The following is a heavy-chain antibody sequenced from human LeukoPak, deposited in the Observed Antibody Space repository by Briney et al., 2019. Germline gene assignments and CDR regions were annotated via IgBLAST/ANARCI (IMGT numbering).Heavy chain of an antibody. V-gene: IGHV3-30*02. CDR2: IRYDGNDK. CDR3: AKGLMRDRWFGES. Sequence: GGSLRLSCAASGFTFSYYGMHWVRQAPGKGLEWVAFIRYDGNDKFYAETVKGRFTISRDTSRNTVYMQMNRLRPEDTAVYYCAKGLMRDRWFGESWGQGTLVTVSS. J-gene: IGHJ5*02. D-gene: IGHD3-10*01. CDR1: GFTFSYYG.